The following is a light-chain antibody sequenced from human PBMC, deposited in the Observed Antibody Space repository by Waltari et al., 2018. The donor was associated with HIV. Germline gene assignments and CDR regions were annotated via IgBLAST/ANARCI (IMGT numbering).Light chain of an antibody. V-gene: IGKV1-16*02. CDR1: QDIRNH. CDR3: QQYRNYPPT. Sequence: DTQMTQTPSSLSASVGDRVTITCRASQDIRNHLAWFQQKPGKAPKSLIYDASNLQSGVPSKFSGSGSGTDFILTISNLQPEDFVSYYCQQYRNYPPTFGQGTRVEI. CDR2: DAS. J-gene: IGKJ1*01.